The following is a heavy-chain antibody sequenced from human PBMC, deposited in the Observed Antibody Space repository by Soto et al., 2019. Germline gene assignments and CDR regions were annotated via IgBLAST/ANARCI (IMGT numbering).Heavy chain of an antibody. J-gene: IGHJ4*02. CDR3: ASGILWFGEPNHFYY. D-gene: IGHD3-10*01. Sequence: QVQLVQSGAEVKKPGASVKVSCKASGYTFTSYAMHWVRQAPGQRLEWMGWINAGNGNTKYSQKFQGRVTITRETSASTAYMELSRLRYEDTAVDYCASGILWFGEPNHFYYWGQGTLVIVSS. CDR1: GYTFTSYA. V-gene: IGHV1-3*01. CDR2: INAGNGNT.